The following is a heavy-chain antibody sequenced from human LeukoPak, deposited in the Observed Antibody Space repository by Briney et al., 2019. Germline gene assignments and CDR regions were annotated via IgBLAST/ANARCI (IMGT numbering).Heavy chain of an antibody. CDR2: INSNGGTT. D-gene: IGHD6-19*01. J-gene: IGHJ4*02. CDR3: VRDRGSVWYYMDC. CDR1: GFTFSSYA. V-gene: IGHV3-23*01. Sequence: GGSLRLSCAASGFTFSSYAMSWVPQAPGKGLEWVSVINSNGGTTHSADSVRGRFTISRDNSKNTMSLQMSRLRVDDTAVYYCVRDRGSVWYYMDCWGQGTLVTGSS.